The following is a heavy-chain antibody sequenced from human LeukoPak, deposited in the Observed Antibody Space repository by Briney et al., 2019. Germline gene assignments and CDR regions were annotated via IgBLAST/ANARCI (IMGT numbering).Heavy chain of an antibody. CDR2: INPNNGGT. CDR1: GYTFTDYY. CDR3: AREVDYYDTSDYFPLGY. D-gene: IGHD3-22*01. J-gene: IGHJ4*02. V-gene: IGHV1-2*02. Sequence: ASVRVSCKASGYTFTDYYIHWVRQAPGQGLEWMGWINPNNGGTNYAQKFQGRVTMTRDTSISTAYMELSRLRSDDTAVYYCAREVDYYDTSDYFPLGYWGQGTLVTVSS.